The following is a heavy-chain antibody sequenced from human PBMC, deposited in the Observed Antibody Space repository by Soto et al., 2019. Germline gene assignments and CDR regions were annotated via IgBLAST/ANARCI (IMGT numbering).Heavy chain of an antibody. Sequence: SETLSLTCTVSGGSISSYYWSWIRQPPGKGLEWIGYIYYSGSTNYNPSLESRVTIPVDTSKNQFSLKLSSVTAADTAVYYCARLANWGSYYFDYWGQGTLVTVSS. D-gene: IGHD7-27*01. J-gene: IGHJ4*02. CDR3: ARLANWGSYYFDY. CDR2: IYYSGST. CDR1: GGSISSYY. V-gene: IGHV4-59*01.